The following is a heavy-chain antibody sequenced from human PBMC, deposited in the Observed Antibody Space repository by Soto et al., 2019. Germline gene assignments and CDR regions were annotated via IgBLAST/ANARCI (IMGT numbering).Heavy chain of an antibody. CDR3: AKGIGYCSGGSCTIDY. CDR2: ISYDGSNK. V-gene: IGHV3-30*18. CDR1: GFTFSSYG. D-gene: IGHD2-15*01. Sequence: QVQLVESGGGVVQPGRSLRLSCAVSGFTFSSYGMHWVRQAPGKGLEWVAVISYDGSNKYYADSVKGRFTISRDNFKNTLYLPMNSLRAEDTAVYYCAKGIGYCSGGSCTIDYWGQGTLVTVSS. J-gene: IGHJ4*02.